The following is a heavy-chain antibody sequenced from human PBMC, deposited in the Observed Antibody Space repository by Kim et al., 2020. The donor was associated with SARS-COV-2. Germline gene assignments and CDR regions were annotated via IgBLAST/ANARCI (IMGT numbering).Heavy chain of an antibody. Sequence: KGGCTGTGDNSKNTLYLQMNSLRAEDTAVYYCARVRLLWFGDIDYWGQGTLVTVSS. J-gene: IGHJ4*02. V-gene: IGHV3-30*01. CDR3: ARVRLLWFGDIDY. D-gene: IGHD3-10*01.